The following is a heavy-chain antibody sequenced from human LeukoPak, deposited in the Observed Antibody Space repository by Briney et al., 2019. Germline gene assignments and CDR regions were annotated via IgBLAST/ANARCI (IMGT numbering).Heavy chain of an antibody. J-gene: IGHJ4*02. V-gene: IGHV4-34*01. Sequence: SETLSLTCAVYDGSFTGYFWNWIRQSPGKGLEWIGEINHRGSTNYNPSPKSRLTISVDTSKNQFSLRLTSVTAADTGVYFCERDPTTVMTVPWYFDTWGQGTLVTVSS. CDR3: ERDPTTVMTVPWYFDT. CDR1: DGSFTGYF. CDR2: INHRGST. D-gene: IGHD4-11*01.